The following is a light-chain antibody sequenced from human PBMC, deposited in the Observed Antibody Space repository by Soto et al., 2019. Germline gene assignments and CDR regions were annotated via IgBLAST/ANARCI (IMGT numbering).Light chain of an antibody. CDR3: HQRQSWPRT. CDR1: QYVGSR. J-gene: IGKJ1*01. V-gene: IGKV3-11*01. Sequence: EIVLTQSPATQSSSPGETATLSCRASQYVGSRLAWYQHKPGQAPRLLIYYMSKRATGIPARFSGSGSGTDFTLTISSLAPDDFAIYYCHQRQSWPRTFGQGTKVEIK. CDR2: YMS.